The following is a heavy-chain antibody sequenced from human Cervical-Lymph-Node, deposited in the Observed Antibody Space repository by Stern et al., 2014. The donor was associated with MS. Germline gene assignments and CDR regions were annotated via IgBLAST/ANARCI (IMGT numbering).Heavy chain of an antibody. D-gene: IGHD5-18*01. J-gene: IGHJ6*02. Sequence: EVQLLESGGGLVQPGRSLRLSCAASGFTFDDYAMHWVRQAPGKGLEWVSGISWNSGSIGYAYSVKGRFTISRDNAKNSLYLQMNSLRAEDTALYYCAKDRNRGYSYGYSYGMDVWGQGTTVTVSS. V-gene: IGHV3-9*01. CDR3: AKDRNRGYSYGYSYGMDV. CDR2: ISWNSGSI. CDR1: GFTFDDYA.